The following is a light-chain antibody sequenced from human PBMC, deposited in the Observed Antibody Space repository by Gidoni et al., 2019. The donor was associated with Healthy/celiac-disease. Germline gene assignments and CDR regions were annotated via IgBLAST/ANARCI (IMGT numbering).Light chain of an antibody. CDR2: DAS. V-gene: IGKV3-11*01. CDR1: QSVSSY. J-gene: IGKJ4*01. Sequence: IVLTQSPATLSLSPGQSATLSCRASQSVSSYLAWYQQKPGQAPRLLIDDASNRATGIPARFSGSGSGTDFTLTISSLEPEDFAVYYCQQRSNWLTFGGGTKVEIK. CDR3: QQRSNWLT.